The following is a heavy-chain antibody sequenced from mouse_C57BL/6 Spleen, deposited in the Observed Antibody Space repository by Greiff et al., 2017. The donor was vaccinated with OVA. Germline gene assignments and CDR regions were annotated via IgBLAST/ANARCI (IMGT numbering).Heavy chain of an antibody. J-gene: IGHJ4*01. CDR2: ISNLAYSI. CDR1: GFTFSDYG. Sequence: EVKLVESGGGLVQPGGSLKLSRAASGFTFSDYGMAWVRQAPRKGPEWVAFISNLAYSIYYADTVTGRFTISRENAKNTLYLEMSSLRSEDTAMYYCARRSNYYAMDYWGQGTSVTVSS. V-gene: IGHV5-15*04. CDR3: ARRSNYYAMDY.